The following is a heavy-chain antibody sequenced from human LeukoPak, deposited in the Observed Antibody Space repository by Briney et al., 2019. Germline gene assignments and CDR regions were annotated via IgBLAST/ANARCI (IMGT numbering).Heavy chain of an antibody. Sequence: GASVKVSCKASGYTFTDYYFHWVRQAPGQGVEWMGWINPNSGGTNYAQKFQGGVTMTRDTSISTAYMELSRLRPDDTAVYYCARDPQIVLMVYANRRYGMDVWGQGTTVTVSS. D-gene: IGHD2-8*01. CDR1: GYTFTDYY. CDR3: ARDPQIVLMVYANRRYGMDV. CDR2: INPNSGGT. J-gene: IGHJ6*02. V-gene: IGHV1-2*02.